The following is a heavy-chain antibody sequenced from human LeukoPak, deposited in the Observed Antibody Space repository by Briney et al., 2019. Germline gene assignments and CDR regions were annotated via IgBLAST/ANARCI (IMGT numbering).Heavy chain of an antibody. V-gene: IGHV3-30*18. CDR1: RFTFSSYG. CDR3: AKDRGRCSSTSCPRSYFDY. Sequence: GGSLRLSCAASRFTFSSYGMHWVRQAPGKGLEWVAVISYDGSNKYYRDSVKGRFTISRDNSKNTLYLQTNSLRAEDTAVYYCAKDRGRCSSTSCPRSYFDYWGQGTLVTVSS. CDR2: ISYDGSNK. D-gene: IGHD2-2*01. J-gene: IGHJ4*02.